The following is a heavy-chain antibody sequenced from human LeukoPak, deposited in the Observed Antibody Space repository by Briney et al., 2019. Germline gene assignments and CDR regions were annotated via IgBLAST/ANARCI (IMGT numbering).Heavy chain of an antibody. CDR3: ARGPRRGYSPYYYYGMDV. CDR2: IIPIFGTA. V-gene: IGHV1-69*13. D-gene: IGHD5-18*01. Sequence: ASVKSSCKASEGTFGSFAISWVGQAPGQGLEWMGGIIPIFGTANYAQKFQGRVTITADESTSTAYMELSSLRSEDTAVYYCARGPRRGYSPYYYYGMDVWGQGTTVTVSS. J-gene: IGHJ6*02. CDR1: EGTFGSFA.